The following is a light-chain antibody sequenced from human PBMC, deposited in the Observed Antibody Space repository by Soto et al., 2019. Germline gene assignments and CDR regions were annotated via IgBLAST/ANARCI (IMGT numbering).Light chain of an antibody. Sequence: DIQMTQSPSPLSASIGDRVTITCRASQSIDNWLAWYQQKPGKAPQLLIYDASRVKTGVPSRFTASGSGTEFTLTINTLQADDSATYFGQHYTGYPYTFGPGTKVEIK. CDR1: QSIDNW. CDR2: DAS. CDR3: QHYTGYPYT. V-gene: IGKV1-5*01. J-gene: IGKJ2*01.